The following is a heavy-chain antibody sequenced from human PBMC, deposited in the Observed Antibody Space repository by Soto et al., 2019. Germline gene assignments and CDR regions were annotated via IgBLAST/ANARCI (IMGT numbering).Heavy chain of an antibody. Sequence: PSETLSLTCTVSGGSISSYYWSWIGQPPGKGLEWIGYIYYSGSTNYNPSLKSRVTISVDTSKNQFSLKLSSVTAADTAVYYCARVRSGGFTFDYWGQGTLATVSS. J-gene: IGHJ4*02. CDR2: IYYSGST. D-gene: IGHD2-15*01. CDR3: ARVRSGGFTFDY. V-gene: IGHV4-59*01. CDR1: GGSISSYY.